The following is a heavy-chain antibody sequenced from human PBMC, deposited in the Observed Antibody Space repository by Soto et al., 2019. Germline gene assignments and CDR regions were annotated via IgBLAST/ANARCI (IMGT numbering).Heavy chain of an antibody. CDR1: GFTFSSYA. D-gene: IGHD5-18*01. Sequence: EVQLLESGGGLVQPGGSLRLSCAASGFTFSSYAMSWVRQAPGKGLEWVSTISASGVSTYYADSVKGRFTISRDNSKNTLYLQMNSLRAEDTAVYYCAKDGLGAYSYGSYYFDYWGQGTLVTVSS. CDR3: AKDGLGAYSYGSYYFDY. V-gene: IGHV3-23*01. CDR2: ISASGVST. J-gene: IGHJ4*02.